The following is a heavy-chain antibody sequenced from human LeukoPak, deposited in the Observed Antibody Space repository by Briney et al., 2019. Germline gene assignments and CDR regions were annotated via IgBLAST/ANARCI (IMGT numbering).Heavy chain of an antibody. CDR1: GYSFTSYW. V-gene: IGHV5-51*01. CDR2: IYPGDSDT. D-gene: IGHD6-19*01. Sequence: GESLKISCKGSGYSFTSYWIGWVRQMPGKGLEWMGIIYPGDSDTRYSPSFQGQVTISADKSISTAYLQWGSLKASDTAMYYCARLSGRPGCYYYGMDVWGQGTTVTVSS. J-gene: IGHJ6*02. CDR3: ARLSGRPGCYYYGMDV.